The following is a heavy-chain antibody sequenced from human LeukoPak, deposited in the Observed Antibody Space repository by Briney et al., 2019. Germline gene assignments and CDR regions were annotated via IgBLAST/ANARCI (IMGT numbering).Heavy chain of an antibody. D-gene: IGHD5-24*01. V-gene: IGHV3-30-3*01. CDR3: AREERRDGYKPFDY. CDR2: ISYDGSNK. Sequence: PGRSLRLSCAASGSTFSSYAMHWVRQAPGKGLEWVAVISYDGSNKYYADSVKGRFTISRDNSKNTLYLQMNSLRAEDTAVYYCAREERRDGYKPFDYWGQGTLVTVSS. CDR1: GSTFSSYA. J-gene: IGHJ4*02.